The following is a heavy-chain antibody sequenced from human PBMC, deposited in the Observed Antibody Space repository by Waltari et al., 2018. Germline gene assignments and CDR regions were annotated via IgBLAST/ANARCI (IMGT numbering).Heavy chain of an antibody. J-gene: IGHJ4*02. CDR3: VRGGRLATAAPDY. CDR1: GSPSTPYS. D-gene: IGHD6-13*01. Sequence: QVKLVESGGGVVQPGRSLRLPCAASGSPSTPYSMHWVRQAPGKVLGWVALISYDGNNKYYADSMTGLFTISRDNSKNTLCLQMDNLTPEDTGVYFCVRGGRLATAAPDYWGQGTLVTVSS. CDR2: ISYDGNNK. V-gene: IGHV3-30-3*01.